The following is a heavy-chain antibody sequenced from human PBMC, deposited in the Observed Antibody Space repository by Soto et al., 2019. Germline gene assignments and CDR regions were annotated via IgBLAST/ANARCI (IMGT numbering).Heavy chain of an antibody. CDR1: GGTFSSYA. D-gene: IGHD3-22*01. CDR3: AREPYYYDSSGYSVFDY. Sequence: KVSCKASGGTFSSYAISWVRQAPGQGLEWMGGIIPIFGTANYAQKFQGRVTITADESTSTAYMELSSLRSEDTAVYYCAREPYYYDSSGYSVFDYWGQGTLVTVSS. V-gene: IGHV1-69*01. CDR2: IIPIFGTA. J-gene: IGHJ4*02.